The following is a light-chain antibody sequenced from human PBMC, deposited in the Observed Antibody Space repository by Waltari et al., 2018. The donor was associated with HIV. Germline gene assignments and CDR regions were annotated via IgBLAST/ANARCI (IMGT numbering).Light chain of an antibody. J-gene: IGKJ3*01. CDR1: QTISHY. V-gene: IGKV1-39*01. Sequence: DIQMTQSPSSLSASIGVRVTITCRASQTISHYLNLYQHEPGKPPKLLIYAASTLQSGVPSRFSASGSGTDFTLTINNLQPEDFATYYCQQSSDLPSTFGPGTKVDLK. CDR2: AAS. CDR3: QQSSDLPST.